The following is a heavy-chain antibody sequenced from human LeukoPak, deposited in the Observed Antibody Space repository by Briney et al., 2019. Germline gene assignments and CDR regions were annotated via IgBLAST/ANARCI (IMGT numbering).Heavy chain of an antibody. J-gene: IGHJ2*01. CDR3: ARLGRVTTVTTVYWYFDL. V-gene: IGHV1-58*02. D-gene: IGHD4-17*01. CDR2: IVVGSGNT. CDR1: GFTFTSSA. Sequence: SVKVSCKASGFTFTSSAMQWVRRARGQRLEWIGWIVVGSGNTNYAQKFQERVTITRDMSTSTAYMELSSLRSEDTAVYYCARLGRVTTVTTVYWYFDLWGRGTLVTVSS.